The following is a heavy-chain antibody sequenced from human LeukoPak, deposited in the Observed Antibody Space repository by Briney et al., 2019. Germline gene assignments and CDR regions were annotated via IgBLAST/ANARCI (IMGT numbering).Heavy chain of an antibody. J-gene: IGHJ4*02. CDR1: KFTVSSNY. D-gene: IGHD3-22*01. V-gene: IGHV3-23*01. Sequence: PGGSLRLSCTASKFTVSSNYMTWVRQAPGKGLEWVSAISGSGGSTYYADSVKGRFTISRDNSKNTLYLQMNSLRAEDTAVYYCAKSARYYDSSAEGEYDYWGQGTLVTVSS. CDR3: AKSARYYDSSAEGEYDY. CDR2: ISGSGGST.